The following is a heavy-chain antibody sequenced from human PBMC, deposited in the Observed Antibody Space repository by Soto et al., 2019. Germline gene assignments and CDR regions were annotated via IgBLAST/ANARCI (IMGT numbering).Heavy chain of an antibody. J-gene: IGHJ5*02. D-gene: IGHD3-3*01. CDR2: INYSGST. Sequence: SETLSLTCTVSGGSISSYYWSWIRQPPGKGLEWIGEINYSGSTNYNPSLKSRVTISVDTSKNQFSLKLSSVTAAGTAVYYCARVTIFGVVITNNWFDPWGQGTLVTVSS. CDR1: GGSISSYY. CDR3: ARVTIFGVVITNNWFDP. V-gene: IGHV4-59*12.